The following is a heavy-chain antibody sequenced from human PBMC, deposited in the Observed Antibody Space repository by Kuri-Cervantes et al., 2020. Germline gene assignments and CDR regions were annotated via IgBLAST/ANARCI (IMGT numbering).Heavy chain of an antibody. J-gene: IGHJ4*02. CDR3: XXGLNTGY. D-gene: IGHD5-18*01. CDR2: ISSSGSTI. V-gene: IGHV3-11*04. Sequence: GESLKISCAASGSTFSDYYMXWIRQAPGKGXEWXSYISSSGSTIYYADSVKGRFTISRDNAKKTLYLQMSNLRAEDTAMYYCXXGLNTGYWGQGTLVTVSS. CDR1: GSTFSDYY.